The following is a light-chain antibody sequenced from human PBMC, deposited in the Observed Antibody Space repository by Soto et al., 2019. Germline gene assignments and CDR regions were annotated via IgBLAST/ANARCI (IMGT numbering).Light chain of an antibody. Sequence: EIVLTQSPGTLSLSPGERATLSCRASQSVSSNYLGCCQRKPGQAPRLLIYGASSRATGIPDRFSGSGSGTDFTLTISRLVPEDFAVYYCQQRRSWPPTITFGQGTRLEIK. J-gene: IGKJ5*01. CDR3: QQRRSWPPTIT. CDR1: QSVSSNY. V-gene: IGKV3-20*01. CDR2: GAS.